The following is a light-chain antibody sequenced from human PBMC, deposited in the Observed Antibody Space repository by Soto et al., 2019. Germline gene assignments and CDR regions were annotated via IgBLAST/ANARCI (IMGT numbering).Light chain of an antibody. V-gene: IGLV1-44*01. CDR3: AAWDDGLNALA. CDR1: SSNIGRNT. J-gene: IGLJ3*02. Sequence: QSVLTQPHSASGTPGQTVTISCSGSSSNIGRNTVKWYRQLPGTAPKLLIGSSDQRPSGVPDRFSGSQSGTSASLAITGLQSEDEADYICAAWDDGLNALAFGGGTKLTVL. CDR2: SSD.